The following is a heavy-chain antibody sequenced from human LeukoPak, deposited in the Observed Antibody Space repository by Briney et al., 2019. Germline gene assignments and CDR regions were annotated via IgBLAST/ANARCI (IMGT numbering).Heavy chain of an antibody. V-gene: IGHV3-21*01. J-gene: IGHJ6*03. D-gene: IGHD6-19*01. CDR2: ISSSSSYI. CDR3: ARDFSGIAVAGTKGQFYYYYYMDV. Sequence: GGSLRLSCAASGFTFSSYSMNWVRQAPGKGLEWVSSISSSSSYIYYADSVKGRFTISRDNAKNSLYLQMNSLRAEDTAVYYCARDFSGIAVAGTKGQFYYYYYMDVWGKGTTVTVSS. CDR1: GFTFSSYS.